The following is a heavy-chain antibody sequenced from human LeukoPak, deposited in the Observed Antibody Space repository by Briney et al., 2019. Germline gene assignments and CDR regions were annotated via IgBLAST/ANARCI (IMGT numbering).Heavy chain of an antibody. J-gene: IGHJ4*02. D-gene: IGHD1-7*01. CDR1: GFTFTSSA. V-gene: IGHV1-58*01. CDR3: AAAMGDWNYPQEGY. CDR2: IVVGSGNT. Sequence: ASVKVSCKASGFTFTSSAVQWVRQARGQRLEWIGWIVVGSGNTNYAQKFQERVTITRGMSTSTAYMELSSLRSEDTAVYYCAAAMGDWNYPQEGYWGQGTLVTVSS.